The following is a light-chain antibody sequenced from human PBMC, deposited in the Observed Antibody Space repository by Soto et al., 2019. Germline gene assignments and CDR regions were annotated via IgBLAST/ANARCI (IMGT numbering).Light chain of an antibody. CDR1: QSVSNHY. CDR2: GAS. CDR3: QQYDSSGT. V-gene: IGKV3-20*01. Sequence: ESVLTQSPGTLSLSPVERATLSCSPRQSVSNHYSACYQKTPGPAPRLLIYGASNSTTGIPDRFSGSGSGTDFPLTSGRLAHEDSAVYYCQQYDSSGTFGPGTKVDN. J-gene: IGKJ3*01.